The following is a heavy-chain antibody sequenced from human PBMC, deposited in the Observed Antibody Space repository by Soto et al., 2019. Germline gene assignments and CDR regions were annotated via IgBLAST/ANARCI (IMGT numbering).Heavy chain of an antibody. Sequence: QVQLVQSGAEVKKPGASVKVSCKASGYTFTSYDINWVRQATGQGLEWMGWMNPNSGNTGYAQKFQGRVTMTRNTSISTAYMELSSLRSEDTAVYYCARADIPVLLWFGEFTGPQWFDPWGQGTLVTVSS. CDR2: MNPNSGNT. CDR3: ARADIPVLLWFGEFTGPQWFDP. J-gene: IGHJ5*02. D-gene: IGHD3-10*01. V-gene: IGHV1-8*01. CDR1: GYTFTSYD.